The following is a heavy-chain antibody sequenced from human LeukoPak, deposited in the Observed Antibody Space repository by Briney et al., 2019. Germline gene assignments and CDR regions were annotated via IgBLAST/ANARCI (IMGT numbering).Heavy chain of an antibody. CDR1: GGSFSGYY. V-gene: IGHV4-34*01. CDR3: AREEDYGDPIEKYFDY. D-gene: IGHD4-17*01. Sequence: SETLSLTCAVYGGSFSGYYWSWIRQPPGKGLEWIGEINHSGSTNYNPSLKSRVTISVDTSKNQFSVKLGSVTAADTAVYYCAREEDYGDPIEKYFDYWGQGTLLTVSS. J-gene: IGHJ4*02. CDR2: INHSGST.